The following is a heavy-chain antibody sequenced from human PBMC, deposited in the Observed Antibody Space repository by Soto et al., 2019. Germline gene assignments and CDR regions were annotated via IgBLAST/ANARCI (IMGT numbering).Heavy chain of an antibody. CDR2: IQHSGST. J-gene: IGHJ4*02. V-gene: IGHV4-4*02. CDR3: ARLEWDTYSPGGFDY. D-gene: IGHD1-26*01. CDR1: GGSISSSNW. Sequence: SETLSLTCAVSGGSISSSNWWNWVRQSPGKGLEWIGEIQHSGSTNYNPSLQSRVTISVDTSKNHFSLKLSSVTAADTAVCYCARLEWDTYSPGGFDYWGQGTLVTVSS.